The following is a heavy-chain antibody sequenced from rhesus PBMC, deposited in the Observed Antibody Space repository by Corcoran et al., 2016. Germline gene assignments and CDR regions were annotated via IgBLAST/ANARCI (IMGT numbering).Heavy chain of an antibody. CDR1: GFTFSSYG. CDR3: AKGYGSSYRFPDY. D-gene: IGHD4-29*01. CDR2: INSGGGNT. Sequence: EVQLVETGGGLVQPGGSLKLSCAASGFTFSSYGMSWVRQAPGKGLEWVSTINSGGGNTYYADSVKGRFTISRDNAKNTVSLQMNSLRAEDTAVYYCAKGYGSSYRFPDYWGQGVLVTVSS. J-gene: IGHJ4*01. V-gene: IGHV3S5*01.